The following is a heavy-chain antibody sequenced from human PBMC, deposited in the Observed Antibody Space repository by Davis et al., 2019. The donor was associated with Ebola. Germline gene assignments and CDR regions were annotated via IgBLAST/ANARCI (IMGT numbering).Heavy chain of an antibody. D-gene: IGHD3-10*01. J-gene: IGHJ4*02. V-gene: IGHV2-5*02. CDR1: GFSLSTSGMG. Sequence: SGPTLVKPTQTLTLTCTFSGFSLSTSGMGVGWIRQPPGKALEWLALIYWDDDKRYRPSLKSRLTITKDTSKNQVVLTMINMDPVDTATYYCARLYGSGNYGGLFYFDYWGQGTLVTVSS. CDR2: IYWDDDK. CDR3: ARLYGSGNYGGLFYFDY.